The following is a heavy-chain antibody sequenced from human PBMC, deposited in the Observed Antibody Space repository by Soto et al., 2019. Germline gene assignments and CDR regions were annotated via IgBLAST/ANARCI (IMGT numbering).Heavy chain of an antibody. CDR1: GFTFISYA. J-gene: IGHJ4*02. CDR3: ATTDIVATSFFDY. CDR2: IYSGGST. D-gene: IGHD5-12*01. Sequence: GGSLRLSCAASGFTFISYAMSWVRQAPGKGLEWVSAIYSGGSTYYADSVKGRFTISRHNSKNTLYLQMNSLRAEDTAVYYCATTDIVATSFFDYWGQGTLVTVSS. V-gene: IGHV3-53*04.